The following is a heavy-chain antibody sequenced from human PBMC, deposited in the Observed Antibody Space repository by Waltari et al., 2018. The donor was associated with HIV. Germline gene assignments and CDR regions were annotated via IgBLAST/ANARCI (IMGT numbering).Heavy chain of an antibody. CDR3: ARVRGPYDSSGYFQYYFDY. V-gene: IGHV4-30-4*01. CDR1: GGSIRSGDYY. D-gene: IGHD3-22*01. J-gene: IGHJ4*02. CDR2: IYYSGST. Sequence: QVQLQESGPGLVKPSQTLSLTCTVPGGSIRSGDYYWSWIRQPPGKGLAWIGYIYYSGSTYYNPSLKSRVTISVDTSKNQFSLKLSSVTAADTAVYYCARVRGPYDSSGYFQYYFDYWGQGTLVTVSS.